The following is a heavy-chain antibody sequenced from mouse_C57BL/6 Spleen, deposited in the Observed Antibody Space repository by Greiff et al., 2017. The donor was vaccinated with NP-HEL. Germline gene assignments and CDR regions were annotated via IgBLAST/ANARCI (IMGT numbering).Heavy chain of an antibody. J-gene: IGHJ2*01. V-gene: IGHV1-77*01. D-gene: IGHD1-1*01. CDR2: IGPGSGST. CDR1: GYTFTDYY. CDR3: ARSLYYYGSSPYYFDY. Sequence: VQLQQSGAELVKPGASVKISCKASGYTFTDYYINWVKQRPGQGLEWIGKIGPGSGSTYYNEKFKGKATLTADKSSSTAYMQLSSLTSEDSAVYFCARSLYYYGSSPYYFDYWGQGTTLTVSS.